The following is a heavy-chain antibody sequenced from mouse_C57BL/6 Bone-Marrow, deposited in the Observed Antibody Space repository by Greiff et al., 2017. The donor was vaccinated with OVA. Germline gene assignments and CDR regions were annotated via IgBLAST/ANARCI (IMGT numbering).Heavy chain of an antibody. CDR2: INPYNGGT. CDR3: ASPPSPLTGYCDL. V-gene: IGHV1-19*01. J-gene: IGHJ1*03. Sequence: VQLQQSGPVLVKPGASVKMSCKASGYTFTDYYMNWVKQSHGKSLEWIGVINPYNGGTSYNQKFKGKATLTVDKSSSTAYMELNSLTSADSAVLFGASPPSPLTGYCDLWRRETTHSVST. CDR1: GYTFTDYY.